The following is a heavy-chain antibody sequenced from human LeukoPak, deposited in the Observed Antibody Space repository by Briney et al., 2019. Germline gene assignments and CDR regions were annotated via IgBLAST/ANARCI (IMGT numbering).Heavy chain of an antibody. D-gene: IGHD3-16*01. CDR3: ARVISDLLDFDFDY. J-gene: IGHJ4*02. CDR2: IRSDGRST. CDR1: GFMFNNYW. Sequence: GGSLRLSCAASGFMFNNYWMHWVRQAPGKGLEWVSRIRSDGRSTSYANSVKGRFTISRDNAKSMLYLQMNTVRAEDSALYYCARVISDLLDFDFDYWGQGTLVTVSS. V-gene: IGHV3-74*01.